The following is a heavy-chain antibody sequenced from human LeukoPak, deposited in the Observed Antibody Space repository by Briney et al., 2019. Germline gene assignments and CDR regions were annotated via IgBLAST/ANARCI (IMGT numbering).Heavy chain of an antibody. CDR2: IYPGDSDT. D-gene: IGHD2-2*01. CDR3: ARRGYCATTTCYRLFDY. Sequence: GEPLKISCKGSGYSFTNYWIGWVRPMTGKGLEWMGIIYPGDSDTRYSPSFQGQVTISADKSITTAYLQWSSLKASDTAMYYCARRGYCATTTCYRLFDYWGQGTLVTVSS. V-gene: IGHV5-51*01. CDR1: GYSFTNYW. J-gene: IGHJ4*02.